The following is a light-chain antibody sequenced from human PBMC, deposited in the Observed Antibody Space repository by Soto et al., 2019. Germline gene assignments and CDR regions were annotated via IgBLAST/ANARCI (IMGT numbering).Light chain of an antibody. V-gene: IGKV1-39*01. CDR2: DVS. CDR1: QTISTY. CDR3: QQYNSYPWT. Sequence: DIQMTQSPSSLSAYVGDRVTISCRASQTISTYLHWYQHKPGRAPRLLISDVSTLQSGVPGRFRGSGSETEFTLTITYLQPEDFATYYCQQYNSYPWTFGQGTKVDIK. J-gene: IGKJ1*01.